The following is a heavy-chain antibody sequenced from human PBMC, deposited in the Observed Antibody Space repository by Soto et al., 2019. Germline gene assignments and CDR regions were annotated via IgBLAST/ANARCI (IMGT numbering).Heavy chain of an antibody. D-gene: IGHD1-20*01. CDR1: GFTFSSYG. Sequence: PGGSLRLSCAASGFTFSSYGMHWVRQAPGKGLEWVAVISYDGSNKYYADSVKGRFTISRDNSKNTLYLQMNSLRAEDTAVYYCAKDRYYYYGMDVWGQGTTVTV. CDR3: AKDRYYYYGMDV. CDR2: ISYDGSNK. J-gene: IGHJ6*02. V-gene: IGHV3-30*18.